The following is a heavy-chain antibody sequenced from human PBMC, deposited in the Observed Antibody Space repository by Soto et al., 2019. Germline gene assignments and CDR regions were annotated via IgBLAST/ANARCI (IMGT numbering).Heavy chain of an antibody. D-gene: IGHD3-16*01. V-gene: IGHV3-30-3*01. CDR3: ARGGEGGNYFDY. Sequence: QVQLVESGGGVVQPGRSLRLSCAASGFTFSSYAMHWVRQAPGKGLEWVAVISYAGSNKYYADSVKGRFTISRDNSKNTLYLHMNSLRAEDTAVYYFARGGEGGNYFDYWGQGTLVTVSS. J-gene: IGHJ4*02. CDR2: ISYAGSNK. CDR1: GFTFSSYA.